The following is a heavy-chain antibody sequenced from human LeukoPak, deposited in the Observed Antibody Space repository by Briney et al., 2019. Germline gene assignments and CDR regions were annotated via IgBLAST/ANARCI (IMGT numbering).Heavy chain of an antibody. V-gene: IGHV3-30-3*01. CDR3: AEDLDY. J-gene: IGHJ4*02. CDR2: ISYDGNHE. D-gene: IGHD2-15*01. Sequence: GGSLRLSCAASGFALNSYTLSWVRQAPGKGLEWVAIISYDGNHEHYADFAQGRFTVSRDNSKNTVYLLLSSLRGEDTAIYYCAEDLDYWGQGTLVTVSS. CDR1: GFALNSYT.